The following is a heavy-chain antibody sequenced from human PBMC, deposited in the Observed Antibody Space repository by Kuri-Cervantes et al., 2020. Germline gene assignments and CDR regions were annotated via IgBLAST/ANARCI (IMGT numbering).Heavy chain of an antibody. Sequence: GESLKISCAASGFTFSGSAMHWVRQASGKGLEWVGRIRSKANSYATAYAASVKGRFTISRDDSKNTAYLQMNSLRAEDTAVYYCARRSGSGSDLLYYYYMDVWGKGTTVTVSS. J-gene: IGHJ6*03. D-gene: IGHD3-10*01. CDR2: IRSKANSYAT. V-gene: IGHV3-73*01. CDR1: GFTFSGSA. CDR3: ARRSGSGSDLLYYYYMDV.